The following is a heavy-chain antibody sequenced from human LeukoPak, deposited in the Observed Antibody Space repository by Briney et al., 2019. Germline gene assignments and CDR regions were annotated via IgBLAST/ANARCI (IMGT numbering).Heavy chain of an antibody. D-gene: IGHD5-12*01. J-gene: IGHJ4*02. CDR1: GFTFSSYG. V-gene: IGHV3-30*03. CDR2: LSFDGSNE. CDR3: AREVATLPDY. Sequence: GRSLRPSCAASGFTFSSYGMHWVRQSPGRGLEWVSFLSFDGSNEFYADSLKGRFTISRDNSKNTLYLQMNSLRAEDTAVYYCAREVATLPDYWGQGTLVTVSS.